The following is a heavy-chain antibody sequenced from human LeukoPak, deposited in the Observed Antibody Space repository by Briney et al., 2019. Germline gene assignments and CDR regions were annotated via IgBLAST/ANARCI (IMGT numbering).Heavy chain of an antibody. J-gene: IGHJ4*02. Sequence: GGSLRLSCAASGFTFSSYSMNWVRQAPGKGLEWVSSISSSSSYIYYADSVKGRFTISRDNSKNTLYLQMNSLRAEDTGVYYCAKGAGRDGYNYPYWGQGTLVTVSS. CDR1: GFTFSSYS. D-gene: IGHD5-24*01. CDR3: AKGAGRDGYNYPY. CDR2: ISSSSSYI. V-gene: IGHV3-21*04.